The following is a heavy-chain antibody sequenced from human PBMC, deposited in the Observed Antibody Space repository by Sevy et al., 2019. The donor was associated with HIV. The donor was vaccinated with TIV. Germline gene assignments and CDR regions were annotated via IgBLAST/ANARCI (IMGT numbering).Heavy chain of an antibody. CDR3: ATDRRLYDSTTNLSGA. CDR2: ITSSGNYR. V-gene: IGHV3-11*06. D-gene: IGHD3-22*01. Sequence: GGSLRLSCVASGFTFSDYYMSWIRQAPGKGLEWVSYITSSGNYRKYVDSVKGRFTISRDNDKNALYLQMNSLRVEDTAVYYCATDRRLYDSTTNLSGAWGQGTLVTVSS. CDR1: GFTFSDYY. J-gene: IGHJ5*02.